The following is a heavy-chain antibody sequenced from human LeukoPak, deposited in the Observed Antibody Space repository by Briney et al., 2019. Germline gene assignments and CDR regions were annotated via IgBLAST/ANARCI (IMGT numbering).Heavy chain of an antibody. CDR3: ARDLAGVYYYMDV. V-gene: IGHV3-48*01. CDR2: ISSSSSTI. CDR1: GFTFSSYS. J-gene: IGHJ6*03. D-gene: IGHD3-10*01. Sequence: GGSLRLSCAASGFTFSSYSMNWVRQAPGKGLEWVSYISSSSSTINYADSVKGRFTISRDNAKNSLYLQMNSLRAEDTAVYYCARDLAGVYYYMDVWGKGTTVTVSS.